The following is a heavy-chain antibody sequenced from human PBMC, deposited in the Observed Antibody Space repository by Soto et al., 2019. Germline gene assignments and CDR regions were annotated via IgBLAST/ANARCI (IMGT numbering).Heavy chain of an antibody. Sequence: PSETLSLTCTVSGGSISSYYWSWIRQPPGKGLEWIGYMYYGGRTNYNPSLKSRVTISVDTSKMQVSLKLSSVTAADTALYFCARGTPPPLIVRSSRGPWFDPWGQGTLVTVSS. J-gene: IGHJ5*02. V-gene: IGHV4-59*08. D-gene: IGHD2-15*01. CDR2: MYYGGRT. CDR3: ARGTPPPLIVRSSRGPWFDP. CDR1: GGSISSYY.